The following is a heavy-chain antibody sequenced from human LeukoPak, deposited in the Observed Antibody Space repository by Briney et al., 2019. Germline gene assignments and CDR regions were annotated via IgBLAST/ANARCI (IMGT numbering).Heavy chain of an antibody. CDR2: IIPILGIA. J-gene: IGHJ4*02. V-gene: IGHV1-69*04. Sequence: GASVKVSCKASGGTFSSYAISWVRQAPGQGLEWMGRIIPILGIANYAQKFQGRVTITADKSTSTAYMELSSLRSEDTAVYNCASSKVIRGYSYGYAADYWGQGTLVTVSS. CDR3: ASSKVIRGYSYGYAADY. CDR1: GGTFSSYA. D-gene: IGHD5-18*01.